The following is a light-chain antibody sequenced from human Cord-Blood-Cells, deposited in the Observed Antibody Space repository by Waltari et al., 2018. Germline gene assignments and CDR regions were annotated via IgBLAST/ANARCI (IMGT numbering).Light chain of an antibody. Sequence: SALTQPASVSGSPGQSSTLSCTGTSRDVGGYNYVSWYQQHPGKAPKLMIYDVSTRPSGVSNRFSGSKSGNTASLTISGLQAEDEADYYCSSYTSSSTLEVVFGGGTKLTVL. V-gene: IGLV2-14*01. CDR2: DVS. CDR1: SRDVGGYNY. J-gene: IGLJ2*01. CDR3: SSYTSSSTLEVV.